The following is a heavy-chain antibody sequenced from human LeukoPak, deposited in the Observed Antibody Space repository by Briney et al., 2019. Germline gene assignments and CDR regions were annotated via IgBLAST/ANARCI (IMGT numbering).Heavy chain of an antibody. CDR1: GFTFDDYA. J-gene: IGHJ5*02. Sequence: GRSLRLSCAASGFTFDDYAMHWVRQAPGKGLEWVSGISWNSGSIGYADSVKGRFTISRDNAKNTLYLQMNSLRAEDTAVYYCARGGSGNYYTTWGQGTLVTVSS. CDR2: ISWNSGSI. CDR3: ARGGSGNYYTT. V-gene: IGHV3-9*01. D-gene: IGHD3-3*01.